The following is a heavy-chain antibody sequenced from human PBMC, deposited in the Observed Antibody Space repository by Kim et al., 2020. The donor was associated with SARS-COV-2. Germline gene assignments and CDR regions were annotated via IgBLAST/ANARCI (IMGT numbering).Heavy chain of an antibody. CDR1: GFTFSSYG. V-gene: IGHV3-30*18. D-gene: IGHD3-16*01. CDR2: ISYDGSKK. Sequence: GGSLRLSCAASGFTFSSYGMHWVRQAPGKGLEWVAVISYDGSKKYYADSVKGRFTISRDNSKNTLYLQMNSLRAEDTAVYYCAKDPRQYYDYVWGRGGGAGHFDYRGQGTLVTVSS. J-gene: IGHJ4*02. CDR3: AKDPRQYYDYVWGRGGGAGHFDY.